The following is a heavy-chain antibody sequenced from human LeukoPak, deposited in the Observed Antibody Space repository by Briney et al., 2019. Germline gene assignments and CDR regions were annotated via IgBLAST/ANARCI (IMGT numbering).Heavy chain of an antibody. Sequence: GGSLRLSCAASGFTVSDTYMSWVRQAPGKGLEWVSVIYSGGSTYYADSVKGRFTISRDNSKNTLYLQMNSLRAEDTAVYYCARAVAIDFDYWGQGTLVTVSS. V-gene: IGHV3-53*01. CDR3: ARAVAIDFDY. CDR2: IYSGGST. D-gene: IGHD2-21*01. CDR1: GFTVSDTY. J-gene: IGHJ4*02.